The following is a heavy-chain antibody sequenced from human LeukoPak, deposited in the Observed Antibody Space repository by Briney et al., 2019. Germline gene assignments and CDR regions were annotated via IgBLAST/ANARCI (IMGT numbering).Heavy chain of an antibody. CDR1: GYTFTGYY. V-gene: IGHV1-2*02. Sequence: ASVKGSCKASGYTFTGYYMHWVRQAPGQGLEWMGWINPNSGGTNYAQKFQGRVTMTRDTSISTAYMELSRLRSDDTAVYYCARDRATVTDGVWFDPWGQGTLVTVSS. CDR3: ARDRATVTDGVWFDP. CDR2: INPNSGGT. D-gene: IGHD4-17*01. J-gene: IGHJ5*02.